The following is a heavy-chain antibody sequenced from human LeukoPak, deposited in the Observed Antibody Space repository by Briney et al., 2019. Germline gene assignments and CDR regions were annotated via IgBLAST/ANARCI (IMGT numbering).Heavy chain of an antibody. J-gene: IGHJ4*02. Sequence: SETLPLTCAVYGGSFSGYYWGWIRQPPGKGLEWIGEINHSGSTNYNPSLKSRVTISVDTSKNQFSLKLSSVTAADTAVYYCARGRGSSSWFYYWGQGTLVTVSS. CDR1: GGSFSGYY. CDR3: ARGRGSSSWFYY. D-gene: IGHD6-13*01. CDR2: INHSGST. V-gene: IGHV4-34*01.